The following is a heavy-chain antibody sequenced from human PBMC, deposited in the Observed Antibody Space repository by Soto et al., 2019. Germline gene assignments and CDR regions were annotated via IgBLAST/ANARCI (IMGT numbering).Heavy chain of an antibody. V-gene: IGHV4-31*03. Sequence: QVQLQESGPGLVKPSQTLSLTCTVSGGSISSGGYYWSWIRQHPGKGLEWIGYIYYSGSTYYNPSLQSRVTISVDTSKKQFSLKLSSVTAADTAVYYCARLPTEQWAAAGTFDYWGQGTLVTVSS. CDR3: ARLPTEQWAAAGTFDY. D-gene: IGHD6-13*01. CDR1: GGSISSGGYY. J-gene: IGHJ4*02. CDR2: IYYSGST.